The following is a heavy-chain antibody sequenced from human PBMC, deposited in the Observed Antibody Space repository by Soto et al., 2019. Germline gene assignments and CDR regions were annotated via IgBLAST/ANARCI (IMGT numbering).Heavy chain of an antibody. CDR1: GYTFTTYG. D-gene: IGHD2-2*01. Sequence: ASVKVSCKASGYTFTTYGISWVRQAPGQGLEWMGWISAYNGNTNYAQKLQGRVTMTTDTSTSTAYMELRSLRSNDTAVFYCARDMGVPAAPGFDYWGQGTLVTVS. CDR3: ARDMGVPAAPGFDY. CDR2: ISAYNGNT. V-gene: IGHV1-18*01. J-gene: IGHJ4*02.